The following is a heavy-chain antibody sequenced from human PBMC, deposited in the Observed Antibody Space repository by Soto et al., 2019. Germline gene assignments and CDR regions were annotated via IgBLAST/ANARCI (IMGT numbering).Heavy chain of an antibody. D-gene: IGHD6-19*01. Sequence: EVQLVESGGGLVQPGGSLRLSCTASGFTFSSYWMYWVRQTPGKGLVWVSRIDAAGSSTTYADAVEGRFTISRDNAKNTLYLQMNSLRAEDTAVYYCARDQTVTGPSTFDYCGQGTLVTVSS. J-gene: IGHJ4*02. V-gene: IGHV3-74*01. CDR2: IDAAGSST. CDR3: ARDQTVTGPSTFDY. CDR1: GFTFSSYW.